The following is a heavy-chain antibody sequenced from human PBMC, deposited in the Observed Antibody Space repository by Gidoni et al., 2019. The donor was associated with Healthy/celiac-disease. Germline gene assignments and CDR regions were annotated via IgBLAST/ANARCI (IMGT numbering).Heavy chain of an antibody. D-gene: IGHD5-18*01. CDR3: ARARYTAMAYDAFDI. CDR2: INPNSGGT. V-gene: IGHV1-2*02. Sequence: QVQLVQSGAEVKKPGASVKVSCKASGYTFTGYYMHWVRQAPGQGLEWMGWINPNSGGTNYAQKFQGSVTMTRDTSISTAYMELSRLRSDDTAVYYCARARYTAMAYDAFDIWGQGTMVTVSS. J-gene: IGHJ3*02. CDR1: GYTFTGYY.